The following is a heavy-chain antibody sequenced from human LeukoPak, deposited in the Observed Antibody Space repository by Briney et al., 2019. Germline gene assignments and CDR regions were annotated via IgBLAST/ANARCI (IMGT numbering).Heavy chain of an antibody. CDR1: GFTFSSYP. Sequence: GGSLRLSCAASGFTFSSYPMHWVRQAPGKGLEWVSSISSRSSYIYYADSVKGRFTISRDNAKNSLYLQMNSLRAEDTAVYYCAREIRSSSVFDYWGRGTLVTVSS. CDR2: ISSRSSYI. J-gene: IGHJ4*02. V-gene: IGHV3-21*01. D-gene: IGHD6-6*01. CDR3: AREIRSSSVFDY.